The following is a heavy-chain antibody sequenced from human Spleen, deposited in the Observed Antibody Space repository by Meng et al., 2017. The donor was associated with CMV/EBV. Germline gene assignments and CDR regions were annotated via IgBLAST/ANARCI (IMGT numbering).Heavy chain of an antibody. J-gene: IGHJ5*02. Sequence: AVCGGSRCGSYPTCIRQAPGKGLECIREFTHSRITNSSPSLKSRVTTSVDTSINQFSLQLSSVTASHTAVYYCARTGWTYYGHWFAPWGQGTLVTVSS. CDR2: FTHSRIT. V-gene: IGHV4-34*01. CDR1: GGSRCGSY. D-gene: IGHD3-10*01. CDR3: ARTGWTYYGHWFAP.